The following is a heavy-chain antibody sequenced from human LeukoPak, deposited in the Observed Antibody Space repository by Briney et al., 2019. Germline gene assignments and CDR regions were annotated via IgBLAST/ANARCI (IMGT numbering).Heavy chain of an antibody. Sequence: PGGNLRLSCAASGFTFSSYWMHWVRQAPGKGLVWVSRISSGGTSLTYADSVKGQFTISRDNAKNTLYLQMYSLRVEDTAVYYCARVYFDYRGYSRFPFDSWGQGTLVTVSS. CDR3: ARVYFDYRGYSRFPFDS. CDR1: GFTFSSYW. CDR2: ISSGGTSL. D-gene: IGHD2/OR15-2a*01. V-gene: IGHV3-74*03. J-gene: IGHJ4*02.